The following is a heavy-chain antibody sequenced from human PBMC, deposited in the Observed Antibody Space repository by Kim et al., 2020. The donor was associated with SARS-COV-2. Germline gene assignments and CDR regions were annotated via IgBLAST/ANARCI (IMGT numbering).Heavy chain of an antibody. V-gene: IGHV1-3*01. CDR1: GYTFTSYA. CDR3: ARRYSSGWYYGMDV. J-gene: IGHJ6*02. D-gene: IGHD6-19*01. CDR2: INAGNGNT. Sequence: ASVKVSCKASGYTFTSYAMHWVRQAPGQRLEWMGWINAGNGNTKYSQKFQGRVTITRDTSASTAYMELSSLRSEDTAVYYCARRYSSGWYYGMDVWGQGTTVTVSS.